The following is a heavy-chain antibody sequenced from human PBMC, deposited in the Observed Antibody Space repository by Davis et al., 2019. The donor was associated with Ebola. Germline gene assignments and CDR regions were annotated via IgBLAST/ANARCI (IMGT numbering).Heavy chain of an antibody. CDR3: ARDRDAFGI. Sequence: MPSETLSLTCTVSGGSISSGGYSWSWIRQPPGKGLEWIGYIYHSGSTYYNPSLQSRVTISVDRSKNQFSLKLSSVTAADTAVYYCARDRDAFGISGQGTMVTVSS. V-gene: IGHV4-30-2*01. CDR1: GGSISSGGYS. J-gene: IGHJ3*02. CDR2: IYHSGST.